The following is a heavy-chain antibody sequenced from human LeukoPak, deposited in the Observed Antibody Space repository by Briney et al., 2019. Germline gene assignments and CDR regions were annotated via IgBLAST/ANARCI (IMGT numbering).Heavy chain of an antibody. Sequence: PGGSLRLSCAGSGFTVSSTYMSWVRQAPGKGLEWVSTTYYDGTTYSGDSVKGRFTISRDNAKNSLYLQMNSLRAEDTALYYCAKAQGIVVVVVGAFDIWGQGTMVTVSS. CDR3: AKAQGIVVVVVGAFDI. J-gene: IGHJ3*02. V-gene: IGHV3-53*05. CDR2: TYYDGTT. D-gene: IGHD2-15*01. CDR1: GFTVSSTY.